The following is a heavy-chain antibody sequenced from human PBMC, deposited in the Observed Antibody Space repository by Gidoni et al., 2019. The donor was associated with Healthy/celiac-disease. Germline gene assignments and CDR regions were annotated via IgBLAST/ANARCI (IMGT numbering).Heavy chain of an antibody. V-gene: IGHV3-73*02. CDR2: IRSKANSYAT. J-gene: IGHJ5*02. CDR3: TSPNPGYSSQGFDP. CDR1: GFTFSGSA. D-gene: IGHD6-13*01. Sequence: EVQLVESGGGLVQPGGSLKLSCAASGFTFSGSAMHWVRQASGKGLEWVGRIRSKANSYATAYAASVKGRFTISRDDSKNTAYLQMNSLKTEDTAVYYCTSPNPGYSSQGFDPWGQGTLVTVSS.